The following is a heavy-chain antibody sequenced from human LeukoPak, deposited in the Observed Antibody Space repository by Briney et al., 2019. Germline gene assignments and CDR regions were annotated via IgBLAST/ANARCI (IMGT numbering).Heavy chain of an antibody. V-gene: IGHV3-21*01. CDR3: ARDRGFPGRGRRDAFDF. J-gene: IGHJ3*01. CDR1: GFTFTNYN. D-gene: IGHD1-26*01. CDR2: ISISSSYI. Sequence: GGTLRLSCAASGFTFTNYNMNWVRQPPGKGLERVSSISISSSYIYYADSVNGRFTICRDNAKNSLYLQMNRLRAEDTAVYFCARDRGFPGRGRRDAFDFWGQGTMVTVSS.